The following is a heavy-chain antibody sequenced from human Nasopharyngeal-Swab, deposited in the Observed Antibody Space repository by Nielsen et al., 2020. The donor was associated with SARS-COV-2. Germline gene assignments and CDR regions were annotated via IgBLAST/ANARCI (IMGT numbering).Heavy chain of an antibody. V-gene: IGHV3-11*04. D-gene: IGHD6-6*01. Sequence: GESLKISCAASGFTFSDYYMSWIRQAPGKGLEWVSYISSSGSTIHYADSVKGRFTISRDNAKNSLYLQMNSLRAEDTAVYYCAREFEYSSSSGADYWGQGTLVTVSS. J-gene: IGHJ4*02. CDR1: GFTFSDYY. CDR3: AREFEYSSSSGADY. CDR2: ISSSGSTI.